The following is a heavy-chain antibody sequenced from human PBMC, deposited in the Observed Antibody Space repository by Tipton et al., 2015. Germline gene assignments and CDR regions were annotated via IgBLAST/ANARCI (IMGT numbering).Heavy chain of an antibody. J-gene: IGHJ4*02. D-gene: IGHD3-22*01. V-gene: IGHV4-59*12. CDR3: ARAYYYDSSGYPLFDY. CDR1: GGSITSDY. Sequence: TLSLTCTVSGGSITSDYWSWIRQPPGKGLEWIGYIYYSGSTYYNPSLKSRVTISVDTSKNQFSLKLSSVTAADTAVYYCARAYYYDSSGYPLFDYWGQGTLVTVSS. CDR2: IYYSGST.